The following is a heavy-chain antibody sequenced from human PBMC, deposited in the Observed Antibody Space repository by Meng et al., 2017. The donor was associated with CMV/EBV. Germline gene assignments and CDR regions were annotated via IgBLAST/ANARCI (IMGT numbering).Heavy chain of an antibody. CDR3: ARHCSGGSCYLSP. CDR1: DSFTNYW. CDR2: IDPSDSYT. J-gene: IGHJ5*02. Sequence: CKASDSFTNYWISWVRQMPGKGLEWMGRIDPSDSYTNYSPSFQGHVTISADKSIRTAYLQWSSLKASDTAMYYCARHCSGGSCYLSPWGQGTLVTVSS. V-gene: IGHV5-10-1*01. D-gene: IGHD2-15*01.